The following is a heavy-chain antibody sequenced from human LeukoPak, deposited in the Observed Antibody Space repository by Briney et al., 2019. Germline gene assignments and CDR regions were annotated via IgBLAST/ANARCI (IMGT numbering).Heavy chain of an antibody. CDR2: ISSNGDNT. Sequence: GGSLRLSCSASGFPFNTYARHWVRQAPGKGLEYVAGISSNGDNTDFADSAKGRFTISRDNSKSTLFLQMNSLRAEGTAVYFCTRDSALLGVAFDLWGQGTVVTVSS. V-gene: IGHV3-64D*06. CDR1: GFPFNTYA. CDR3: TRDSALLGVAFDL. J-gene: IGHJ3*01. D-gene: IGHD2-15*01.